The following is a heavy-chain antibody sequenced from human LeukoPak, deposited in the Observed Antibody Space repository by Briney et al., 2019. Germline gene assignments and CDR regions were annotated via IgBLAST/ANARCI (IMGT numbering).Heavy chain of an antibody. CDR2: IYSGGST. CDR1: GFIVSRSY. Sequence: GGSLRLSCAASGFIVSRSYMSWVRQAPGKGLEWVSVIYSGGSTYYADSVKGRFTISRDDSENTVYLQMNSLRAEDTAAYYCTRVSGSYDASDIWGQGTMVIVSS. J-gene: IGHJ3*02. CDR3: TRVSGSYDASDI. D-gene: IGHD3-10*01. V-gene: IGHV3-53*01.